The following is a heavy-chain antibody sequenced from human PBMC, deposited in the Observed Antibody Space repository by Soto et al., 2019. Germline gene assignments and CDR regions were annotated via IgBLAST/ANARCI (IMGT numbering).Heavy chain of an antibody. V-gene: IGHV1-69*04. D-gene: IGHD2-2*01. CDR2: IIPILGIA. Sequence: GASVKVSCKASGGAFSIYTISWVRQAPGQGLEWMGRIIPILGIANYAQKFQGRVTITADKSTSTAYMVLSSLRSEDTAVYYCARDSCSSTSCYVPPPHYYYYYMDVWGKGTTVTVSS. CDR1: GGAFSIYT. CDR3: ARDSCSSTSCYVPPPHYYYYYMDV. J-gene: IGHJ6*03.